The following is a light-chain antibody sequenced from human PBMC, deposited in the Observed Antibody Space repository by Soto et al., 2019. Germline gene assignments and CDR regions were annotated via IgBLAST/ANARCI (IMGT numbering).Light chain of an antibody. J-gene: IGLJ2*01. CDR2: EVS. CDR1: SSDVGGYDY. Sequence: QSVLTQPPSASGSPGQSVTISCTGTSSDVGGYDYVSWYQQHPGKAPKLMIYEVSKRPSGVPDRFSGSKSGNTASLTVSGLQAEDEDDYYCSSYAGSNILVFGGGTKLTVL. V-gene: IGLV2-8*01. CDR3: SSYAGSNILV.